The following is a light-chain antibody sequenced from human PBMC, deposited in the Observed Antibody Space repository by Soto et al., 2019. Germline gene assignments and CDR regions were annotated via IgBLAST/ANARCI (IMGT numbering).Light chain of an antibody. J-gene: IGKJ1*01. CDR1: QRISGW. CDR3: QQYDSFSVT. V-gene: IGKV1-5*01. Sequence: DIQLPTSPSTLSASVGATVTITCRASQRISGWLAWHQQKPGKATKLLIYDVSALKRGVPPRFSGSGSGTEFTLTISSLQPEDFATYYCQQYDSFSVTVGQGTKVDIK. CDR2: DVS.